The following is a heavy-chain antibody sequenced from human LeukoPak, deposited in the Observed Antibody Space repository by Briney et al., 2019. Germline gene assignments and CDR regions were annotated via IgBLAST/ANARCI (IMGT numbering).Heavy chain of an antibody. CDR3: ARDPYSSGWYAYFDY. D-gene: IGHD6-19*01. J-gene: IGHJ4*02. CDR2: INTNTGNP. CDR1: GYTFTSYA. Sequence: GASVKVSCKASGYTFTSYAMNWVRQAPGQGLEWMGWINTNTGNPTYAQGFTGRFVFSLDTSVSTAYLQISSLKAEDTAVYYCARDPYSSGWYAYFDYWGQGTLVTVSS. V-gene: IGHV7-4-1*02.